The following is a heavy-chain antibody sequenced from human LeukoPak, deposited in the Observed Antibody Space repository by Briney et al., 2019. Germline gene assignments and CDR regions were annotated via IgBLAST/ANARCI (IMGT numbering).Heavy chain of an antibody. CDR1: GGSFSGYY. CDR2: INHSGST. Sequence: PSETLSLTCAVYGGSFSGYYWSWIRQPPGKGLEWIGEINHSGSTNYNPSLKSRVTISVDTSKNQFSLKLSSVTAADTAAYYCARGPRYCSGGSCLDYWGQGTLVTVSS. D-gene: IGHD2-15*01. J-gene: IGHJ4*02. V-gene: IGHV4-34*01. CDR3: ARGPRYCSGGSCLDY.